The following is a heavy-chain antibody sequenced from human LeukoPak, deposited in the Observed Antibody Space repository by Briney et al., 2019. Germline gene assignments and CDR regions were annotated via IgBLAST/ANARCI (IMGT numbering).Heavy chain of an antibody. V-gene: IGHV4-39*01. CDR3: ARHRRLSLYYFDY. CDR1: GGSISSGSYY. J-gene: IGHJ4*02. Sequence: SQTLSLTCTVSGGSISSGSYYWSWIRQPPGKGLEWIGSIYHSGSTYYNPSLKSRVTISVDTSKNQFSLKLSSVTAADTAVYYCARHRRLSLYYFDYWGQGTLVTVSS. CDR2: IYHSGST.